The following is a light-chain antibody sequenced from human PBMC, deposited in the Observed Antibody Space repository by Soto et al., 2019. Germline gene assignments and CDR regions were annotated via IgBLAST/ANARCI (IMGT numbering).Light chain of an antibody. Sequence: QSVLTQPPSVSEAPRQRVTISCSGSSSNIGNNAVNWYQQLPGKAPKLLIYYDDLLPSGVSDRFSGSKSGPSASLAIGGLQSEEGAVYTCADGDDSLNGYVFGPGTKVTVL. CDR2: YDD. J-gene: IGLJ1*01. CDR3: ADGDDSLNGYV. CDR1: SSNIGNNA. V-gene: IGLV1-36*01.